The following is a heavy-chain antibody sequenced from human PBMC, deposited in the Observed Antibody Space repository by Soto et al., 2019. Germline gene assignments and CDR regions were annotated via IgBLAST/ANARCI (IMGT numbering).Heavy chain of an antibody. CDR3: ARSPHIQLWSYPSDY. D-gene: IGHD5-18*01. Sequence: IRQHPGKGLEWIGYIYYSGSTYYNPSLKSRVTISVDTSKNQFSLKLSSVTAADTAVYYCARSPHIQLWSYPSDYWGQGTLVTVSS. CDR2: IYYSGST. J-gene: IGHJ4*02. V-gene: IGHV4-31*02.